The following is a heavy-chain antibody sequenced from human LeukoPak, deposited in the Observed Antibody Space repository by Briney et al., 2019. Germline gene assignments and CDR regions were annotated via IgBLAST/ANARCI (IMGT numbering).Heavy chain of an antibody. CDR1: GGSISTYY. D-gene: IGHD2-2*01. Sequence: PSETLSLTCTVSGGSISTYYWSWIRQPARQGLEWIGRMYTSGTTKYNPSLKSRVTMSVDTSKNQFSLKLTSVTAADTAVYFCARMLRYCTTATCFGHFEFWAQGTVVTVSS. CDR2: MYTSGTT. CDR3: ARMLRYCTTATCFGHFEF. J-gene: IGHJ4*02. V-gene: IGHV4-4*07.